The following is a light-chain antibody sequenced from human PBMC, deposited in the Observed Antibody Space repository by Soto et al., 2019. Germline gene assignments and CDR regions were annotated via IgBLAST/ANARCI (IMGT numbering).Light chain of an antibody. V-gene: IGKV1-5*01. CDR3: QQYNTYST. J-gene: IGKJ5*01. CDR1: QNIRNL. CDR2: DAS. Sequence: DIQLTQSPSTLSAAVGDSVRITYWASQNIRNLLAWYQQKPGKAPKPLIYDASTLKTGVPSRFSRSGSGSEFNFTITGLQPDDFATYFCQQYNTYSTFGQGTRLEIK.